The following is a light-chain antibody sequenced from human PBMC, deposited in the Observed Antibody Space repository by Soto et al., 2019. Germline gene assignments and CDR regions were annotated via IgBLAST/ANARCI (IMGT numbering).Light chain of an antibody. Sequence: QLVLTQPPSASGTPGQRVTISCSGSFSNVGINTVNWYQQLPGTAPKLLIYSDNQRPSGVPDRFSGSKSGTSASLAISGLQSEDAADYYCASWDDSLNGVVFGGGTKVTVL. CDR2: SDN. CDR1: FSNVGINT. CDR3: ASWDDSLNGVV. J-gene: IGLJ2*01. V-gene: IGLV1-44*01.